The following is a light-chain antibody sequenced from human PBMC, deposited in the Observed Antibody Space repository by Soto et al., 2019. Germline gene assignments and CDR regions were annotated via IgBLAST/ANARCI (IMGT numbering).Light chain of an antibody. CDR3: CSYAGSYTHV. CDR2: DVI. V-gene: IGLV2-11*01. Sequence: QSALTQPRSASGSPGQSVTFSCTGTSSDVGAYIYVSWYQQHPGKAPKLIIYDVIKRPSGVPDRFSGSKSGNTASLTISGLQAEDEADYYCCSYAGSYTHVFGTGTKLTVL. J-gene: IGLJ1*01. CDR1: SSDVGAYIY.